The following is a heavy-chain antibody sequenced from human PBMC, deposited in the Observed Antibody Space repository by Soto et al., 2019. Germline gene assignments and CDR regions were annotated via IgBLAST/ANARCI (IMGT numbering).Heavy chain of an antibody. V-gene: IGHV1-3*01. J-gene: IGHJ4*02. D-gene: IGHD4-17*01. CDR2: INAGNGNT. CDR3: ARGEAGDYDFDY. CDR1: GYTFTSYA. Sequence: QVQLVQSGAEVKKPGASVKVSCKASGYTFTSYAMHWVRQAPGQRLEWMGWINAGNGNTKYSQKFQGRVTITRDTSASTAYMELSSLRSEDTALYYCARGEAGDYDFDYWGQGTLVTVSS.